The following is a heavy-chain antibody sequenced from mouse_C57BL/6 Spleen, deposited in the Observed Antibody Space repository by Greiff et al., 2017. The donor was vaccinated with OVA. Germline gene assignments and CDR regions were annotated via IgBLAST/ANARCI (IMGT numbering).Heavy chain of an antibody. CDR3: TSIYYGNYGYAMDY. Sequence: VQLKQSGAELVRPGASVKLSCTASGFNIKDDYMHWVKQRPEQGLEWIGWIDPENGDTEYASKFQGKATITADTSSNTAYLQLSSLTSEDTAVYYCTSIYYGNYGYAMDYWGQGTSVTVSS. V-gene: IGHV14-4*01. CDR2: IDPENGDT. J-gene: IGHJ4*01. D-gene: IGHD2-1*01. CDR1: GFNIKDDY.